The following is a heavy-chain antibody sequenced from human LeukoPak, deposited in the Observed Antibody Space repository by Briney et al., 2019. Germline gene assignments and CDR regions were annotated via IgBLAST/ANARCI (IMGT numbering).Heavy chain of an antibody. V-gene: IGHV3-30*04. CDR3: ARDYHGMDV. CDR1: GFTFSSYA. Sequence: GGSLRLSCAASGFTFSSYAMHWVRQAPGKGLEWVAVISYDGSNKHYADSVKGRFTISRDNSKNTLYLQMNSLRAEDTAVYYCARDYHGMDVWGQGTTVTVSS. CDR2: ISYDGSNK. J-gene: IGHJ6*02.